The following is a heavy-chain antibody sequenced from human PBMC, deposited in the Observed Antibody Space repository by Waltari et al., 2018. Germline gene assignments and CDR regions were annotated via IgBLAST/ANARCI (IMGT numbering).Heavy chain of an antibody. D-gene: IGHD2-15*01. CDR1: GGSISSYY. CDR3: ARDREGYCSGGSCYLSYFDY. J-gene: IGHJ4*02. V-gene: IGHV4-59*01. CDR2: IYYSGST. Sequence: QVQLQESGPGLVKPSETLSLTCTVSGGSISSYYWSWIRQPPGKGLEWIGYIYYSGSTNYNPSLKSRVTISLDTSKNQFSLKLSSVTAADTAVYYCARDREGYCSGGSCYLSYFDYWGQGTLVTVSS.